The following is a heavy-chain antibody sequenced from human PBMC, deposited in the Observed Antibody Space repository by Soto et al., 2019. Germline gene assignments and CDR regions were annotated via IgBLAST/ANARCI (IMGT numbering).Heavy chain of an antibody. V-gene: IGHV1-2*04. D-gene: IGHD4-17*01. CDR3: ARDYGDYFDY. CDR2: INPNSGGT. CDR1: GYTYTGYY. Sequence: ASVKLSSKASGYTYTGYYMHWVRQAPGQGLEWMGWINPNSGGTNYAQKFQGWVTMTRDTSISIAYMELSRLRSNDTAVYYCARDYGDYFDYWGQGTLVTVSS. J-gene: IGHJ4*02.